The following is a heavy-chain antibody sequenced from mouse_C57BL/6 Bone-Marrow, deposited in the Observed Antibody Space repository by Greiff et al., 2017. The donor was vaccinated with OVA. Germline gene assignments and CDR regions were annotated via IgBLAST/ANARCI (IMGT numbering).Heavy chain of an antibody. J-gene: IGHJ4*01. CDR2: IYPRSGNT. CDR3: ARRSNYVDYAMDY. CDR1: GYTFTSYG. D-gene: IGHD2-5*01. Sequence: QVQLKQSGAELARPGASVKLSCKASGYTFTSYGISWVKQRTGQGLEWIGEIYPRSGNTYYNEKFKGKATLTADKSSSTAYMELRSLTSEDSAVYFCARRSNYVDYAMDYWGQGTSVTVSS. V-gene: IGHV1-81*01.